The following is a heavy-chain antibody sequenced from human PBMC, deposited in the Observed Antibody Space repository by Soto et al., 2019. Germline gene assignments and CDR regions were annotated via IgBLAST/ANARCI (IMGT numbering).Heavy chain of an antibody. J-gene: IGHJ3*02. CDR1: GFTFSSYS. V-gene: IGHV3-21*01. Sequence: EVQLVESGGGLVKPGGSLRLSCAASGFTFSSYSMNWVRQAPGKGLEWVSSINSSSSYIYYADSVKGRFTISRDNAKNSLYLQMNSLRAEDTAVFYCAREATGAVDIWGQGTMVTVSS. CDR2: INSSSSYI. CDR3: AREATGAVDI.